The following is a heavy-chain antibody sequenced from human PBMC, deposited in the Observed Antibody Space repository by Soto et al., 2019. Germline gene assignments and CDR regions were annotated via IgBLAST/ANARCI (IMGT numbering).Heavy chain of an antibody. D-gene: IGHD2-21*01. CDR1: GGSISSGDYY. V-gene: IGHV4-30-4*02. J-gene: IGHJ5*02. CDR3: AHFSDLEWFDP. CDR2: IYYSGST. Sequence: SETLSLTCTVSGGSISSGDYYWSWIRQPPGKGLEWIGYIYYSGSTYYNPSLKSRVTISVDTSKNQFSLKLSSLTAADTAVYYCAHFSDLEWFDPWGQGTLVTVSS.